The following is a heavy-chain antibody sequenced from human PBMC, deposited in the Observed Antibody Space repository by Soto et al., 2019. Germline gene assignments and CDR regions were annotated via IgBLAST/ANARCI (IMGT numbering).Heavy chain of an antibody. CDR2: INHSGST. D-gene: IGHD3-10*01. V-gene: IGHV4-34*01. J-gene: IGHJ5*02. CDR3: ARSYGSGSPNWFDP. Sequence: SETLSLTCAVYGGSFSGYYWSWIRQPPGKGLEWIGEINHSGSTNYNPSLKSRVTISVDTSKNQFSLKMSSVTAADTVVYYCARSYGSGSPNWFDPWGQGTLVTVSS. CDR1: GGSFSGYY.